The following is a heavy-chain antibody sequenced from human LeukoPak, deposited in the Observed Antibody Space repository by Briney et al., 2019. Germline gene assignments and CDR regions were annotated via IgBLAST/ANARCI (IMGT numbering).Heavy chain of an antibody. Sequence: ASVKVSCKASGCTFTSYYMHWVRQAPGQGLEWMGIINPSGGSTSYAQKFQGRVTMTRDTSTSTVYMELSSLRSEDTAVYYCARSSRMRLLWFGNDGMDVWGQGTTVTVSS. CDR2: INPSGGST. CDR3: ARSSRMRLLWFGNDGMDV. D-gene: IGHD3-10*01. V-gene: IGHV1-46*01. J-gene: IGHJ6*02. CDR1: GCTFTSYY.